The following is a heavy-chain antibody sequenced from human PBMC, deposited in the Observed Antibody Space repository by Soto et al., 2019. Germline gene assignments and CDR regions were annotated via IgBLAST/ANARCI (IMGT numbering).Heavy chain of an antibody. CDR2: IIPIFGTA. CDR1: GGTFSSYA. V-gene: IGHV1-69*01. J-gene: IGHJ4*02. CDR3: ARDLNPDYYDSSGYIFDY. D-gene: IGHD3-22*01. Sequence: QVQLVQSGAEVKKPGSSVKVSCKASGGTFSSYAISWVRQAPGQGLEWMGGIIPIFGTANYAQKLQGRVTITADESTSTAYMELSSLRSEDTAVYYCARDLNPDYYDSSGYIFDYWGQGTLVTVSS.